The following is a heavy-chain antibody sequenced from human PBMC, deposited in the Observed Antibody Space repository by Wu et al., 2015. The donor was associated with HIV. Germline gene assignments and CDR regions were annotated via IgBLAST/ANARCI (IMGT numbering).Heavy chain of an antibody. CDR3: ASHSRYYYDSSGYYYFDY. CDR2: IIPIFGTA. J-gene: IGHJ4*02. CDR1: GGTFSSYA. D-gene: IGHD3-22*01. Sequence: QVQLVQSGAEVKKPGSSVKVSCKASGGTFSSYAISWVRQAPGQGLEWMGGIIPIFGTANYAQKFQGRVTITTDESTSTAYMELSSLRSEDTAVYYCASHSRYYYDSSGYYYFDYWGQGTLVTVSS. V-gene: IGHV1-69*05.